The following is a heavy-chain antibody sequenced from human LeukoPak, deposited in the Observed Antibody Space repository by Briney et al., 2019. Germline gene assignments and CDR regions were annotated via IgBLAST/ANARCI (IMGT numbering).Heavy chain of an antibody. J-gene: IGHJ6*02. V-gene: IGHV3-48*03. Sequence: GGSLRLSCAASGFTFISYEMNWVRQAPGKGLEWVSYISRSGSTIYYADSVKGRFTISRDNAKNSLYLQMNSLRAEDTAVYYCAREALGYCSGGSCYSGGCMDVWGQGTTVTASS. CDR3: AREALGYCSGGSCYSGGCMDV. CDR2: ISRSGSTI. D-gene: IGHD2-15*01. CDR1: GFTFISYE.